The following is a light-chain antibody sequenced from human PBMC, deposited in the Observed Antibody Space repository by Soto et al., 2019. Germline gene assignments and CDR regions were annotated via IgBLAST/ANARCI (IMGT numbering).Light chain of an antibody. CDR2: GAS. J-gene: IGKJ1*01. Sequence: EIVLTQSPGTLSLSPGERATLSCRASQSVSSNYLAWYQQKPGQAPRLLIYGASNRAPGIQDLFSGSGSGTDFTLTISRLEPDDIAVYYCQQYGNSRAFGQGTKVEIQ. CDR1: QSVSSNY. CDR3: QQYGNSRA. V-gene: IGKV3-20*01.